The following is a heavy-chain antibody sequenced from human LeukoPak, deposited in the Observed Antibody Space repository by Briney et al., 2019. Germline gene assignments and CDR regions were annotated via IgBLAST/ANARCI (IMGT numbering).Heavy chain of an antibody. V-gene: IGHV6-1*01. CDR2: TYYRSKWYN. Sequence: SQTLSLTCAISGDSVSSNSAAWIWIRQSPSRGLEWLESTYYRSKWYNDYAVSVKGRITISADTSKNQFSLQLNSVTPEDTAVYYCARSISGLGDWGQGTLVTVSS. J-gene: IGHJ4*02. D-gene: IGHD3-16*01. CDR1: GDSVSSNSAA. CDR3: ARSISGLGD.